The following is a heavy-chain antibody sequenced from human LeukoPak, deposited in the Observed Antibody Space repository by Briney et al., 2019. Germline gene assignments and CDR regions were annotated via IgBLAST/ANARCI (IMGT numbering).Heavy chain of an antibody. D-gene: IGHD3-10*01. J-gene: IGHJ4*02. V-gene: IGHV4-59*08. CDR2: IYYSGST. CDR1: GASISNYY. Sequence: SETLSLSCTVSGASISNYYWSWIRQPPGKGLEWIGYIYYSGSTSYNPSLKSRVTISVDTPKNQFYLKLSSVTAADTAVYYCARYGSGTGPCDYWGQGTLVTVSS. CDR3: ARYGSGTGPCDY.